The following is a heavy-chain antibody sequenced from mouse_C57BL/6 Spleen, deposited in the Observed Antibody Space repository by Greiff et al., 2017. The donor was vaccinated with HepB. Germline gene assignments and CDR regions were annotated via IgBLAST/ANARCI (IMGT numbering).Heavy chain of an antibody. V-gene: IGHV1-55*01. CDR3: ARSPYYYGSSPYYFYC. Sequence: QVQLQQPGAELVKPGASVKMSCKASGYTFTSYWITWVKQRPGQGLEWIGDIYPGSGSTNYNEKFKSKATLTVDTSSSTAYMQLSSLTSEDTAVYYCARSPYYYGSSPYYFYCWGPGTTLTVAS. CDR2: IYPGSGST. CDR1: GYTFTSYW. D-gene: IGHD1-1*01. J-gene: IGHJ2*01.